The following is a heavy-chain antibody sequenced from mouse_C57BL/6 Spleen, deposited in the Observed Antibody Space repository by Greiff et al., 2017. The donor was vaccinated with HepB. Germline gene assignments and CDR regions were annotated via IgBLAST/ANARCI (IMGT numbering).Heavy chain of an antibody. J-gene: IGHJ2*01. CDR3: ARAGEYFDY. Sequence: DVQLVESGGGLVKPGGSLKLSCAASGFTFSSYAMSWVRQTPEKRLEWVATISDGGSYTYYPDNVKGRFTISRDNAKNNLYLQMSHLKSEDTAMYYCARAGEYFDYWGQGTTLTVSS. CDR1: GFTFSSYA. V-gene: IGHV5-4*01. CDR2: ISDGGSYT.